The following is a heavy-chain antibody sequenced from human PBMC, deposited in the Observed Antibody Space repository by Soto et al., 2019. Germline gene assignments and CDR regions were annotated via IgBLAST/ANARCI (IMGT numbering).Heavy chain of an antibody. D-gene: IGHD6-13*01. CDR2: INHSGST. Sequence: SETLSLTCAVYGGSFSGYYWSWIRQPPGKGLEWIGEINHSGSTNYNPSLKSRVTISVDTSKNQFPLKLSSVTAADTAVYYCARVGQGYSSSWYWGRAFDIWGQGTMVTVSS. J-gene: IGHJ3*02. V-gene: IGHV4-34*01. CDR1: GGSFSGYY. CDR3: ARVGQGYSSSWYWGRAFDI.